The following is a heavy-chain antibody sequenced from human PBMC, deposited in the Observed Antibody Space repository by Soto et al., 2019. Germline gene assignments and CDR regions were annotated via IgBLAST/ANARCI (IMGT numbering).Heavy chain of an antibody. CDR1: GFTFSSYG. CDR3: AKGDSSSAATDDY. D-gene: IGHD6-6*01. J-gene: IGHJ4*02. V-gene: IGHV3-30*18. CDR2: ISYDGSNK. Sequence: QVQLVESGGGVVQPGRSLRLSCAASGFTFSSYGMHWVRQAPGKGLEWVAVISYDGSNKYYADSVKGRFTISRDKSKNTLDRQMNSLRAEDTAVYYCAKGDSSSAATDDYWGQGTLVTVSS.